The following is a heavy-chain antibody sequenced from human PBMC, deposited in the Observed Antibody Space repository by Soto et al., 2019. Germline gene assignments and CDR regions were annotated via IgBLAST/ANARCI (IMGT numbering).Heavy chain of an antibody. CDR3: ARRDTNGYIY. D-gene: IGHD3-22*01. CDR2: INPSGGAA. CDR1: GYTFTSYY. V-gene: IGHV1-46*01. J-gene: IGHJ4*02. Sequence: QVQLVQSGAEVKKPGASVKVSCKASGYTFTSYYMHWVRQAPGQGLEWMGIINPSGGAASYAQKFQGRVSMTRDTSTSTVYMELSSLRSEDTAVYYCARRDTNGYIYWGQGTLVTVSS.